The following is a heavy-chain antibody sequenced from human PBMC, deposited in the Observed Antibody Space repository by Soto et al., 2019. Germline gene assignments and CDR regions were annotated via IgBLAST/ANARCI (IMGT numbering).Heavy chain of an antibody. CDR2: LYYSGNT. D-gene: IGHD2-15*01. V-gene: IGHV4-59*01. CDR1: GGSISPFY. Sequence: SETLSLTCTVSGGSISPFYWSWVRQPPGKGLEWIGYLYYSGNTNYNPSLKSRLTISVDASKNQVSLRLTTVTAADTAVYYCARVGGVAARTFDYWGQGTVVTVSS. J-gene: IGHJ4*02. CDR3: ARVGGVAARTFDY.